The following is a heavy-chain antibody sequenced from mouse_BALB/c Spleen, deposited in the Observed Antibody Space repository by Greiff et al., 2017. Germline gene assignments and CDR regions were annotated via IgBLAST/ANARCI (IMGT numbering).Heavy chain of an antibody. CDR2: INSNGGST. J-gene: IGHJ2*01. Sequence: EVQRVESGGGLVQPGGSLKLSCAASGFTFSSYGMSWVRQTPDKRLELVATINSNGGSTYYPDSVKGRFTISRDNAKNTLYLQMSSLKSEDTAMYYCATTMITTSHFDYWGQGTTLTVSS. CDR3: ATTMITTSHFDY. CDR1: GFTFSSYG. V-gene: IGHV5-6-3*01. D-gene: IGHD2-4*01.